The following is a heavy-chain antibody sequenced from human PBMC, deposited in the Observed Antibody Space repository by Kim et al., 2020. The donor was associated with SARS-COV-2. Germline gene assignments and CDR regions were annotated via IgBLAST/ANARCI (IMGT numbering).Heavy chain of an antibody. Sequence: TNYAASVQGRFTITRDNAKNTLYLQMNRLRAGDTAVYYCATGSYFSAFDIWGQGTMVTVSS. V-gene: IGHV3-74*01. J-gene: IGHJ3*02. CDR2: T. CDR3: ATGSYFSAFDI. D-gene: IGHD1-26*01.